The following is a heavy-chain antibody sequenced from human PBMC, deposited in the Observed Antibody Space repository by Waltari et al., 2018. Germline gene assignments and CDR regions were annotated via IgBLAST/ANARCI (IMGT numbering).Heavy chain of an antibody. CDR3: ARGGGVAHAFDI. D-gene: IGHD3-16*01. J-gene: IGHJ3*02. CDR1: GGSFSGYY. V-gene: IGHV4-34*01. Sequence: QVQLQQWGAGLLKPSETLSLTCAVYGGSFSGYYWSWIRQPPGKGLEWIGEINHSGSTTYNPSLKSRVTISVDTSKNQFSLKLSSVTAADTAVYYCARGGGVAHAFDIWCQGTMVTVSS. CDR2: INHSGST.